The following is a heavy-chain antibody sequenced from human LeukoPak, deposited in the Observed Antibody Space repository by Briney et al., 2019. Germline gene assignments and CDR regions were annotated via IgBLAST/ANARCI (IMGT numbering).Heavy chain of an antibody. CDR3: ARHRITYYYDSSGYYTAIFDY. V-gene: IGHV4-59*01. Sequence: ASETLSLTCTVSGGSINNYYWNWIRQPPGKGLEWIGYIYYSGSTNYNPSLKSRVTISVDTSKNQFSLKLSSVTAADTAVYYCARHRITYYYDSSGYYTAIFDYWGQGTLSPSPQ. D-gene: IGHD3-22*01. CDR2: IYYSGST. CDR1: GGSINNYY. J-gene: IGHJ4*02.